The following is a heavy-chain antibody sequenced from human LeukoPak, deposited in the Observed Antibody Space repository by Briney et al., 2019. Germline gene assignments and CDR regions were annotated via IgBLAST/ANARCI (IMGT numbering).Heavy chain of an antibody. CDR3: ARVDQQLSFSDYFDN. Sequence: RSGGSLRLFCAASGFTFDDYGMSWVRQAPGKGLEWVSGINWNGGSTGYADSVEGRFTISRDNAKNSLYLQMNSLRAEDTALYYCARVDQQLSFSDYFDNWGQGTLVTVSS. CDR2: INWNGGST. J-gene: IGHJ4*02. CDR1: GFTFDDYG. V-gene: IGHV3-20*04. D-gene: IGHD6-13*01.